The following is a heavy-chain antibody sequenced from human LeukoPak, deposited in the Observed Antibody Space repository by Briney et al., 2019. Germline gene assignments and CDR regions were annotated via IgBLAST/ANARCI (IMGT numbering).Heavy chain of an antibody. CDR3: ARDVSGALDY. Sequence: GGSLRLSCAASGFTFGTYWMAWVRQAPETGLEWVANIKQDGSDKNYVDSVKGRFTISRDNAQSSLYLQMSSLRAEDTAVYYCARDVSGALDYWGQGTLVTVSS. D-gene: IGHD6-19*01. CDR2: IKQDGSDK. V-gene: IGHV3-7*01. CDR1: GFTFGTYW. J-gene: IGHJ4*02.